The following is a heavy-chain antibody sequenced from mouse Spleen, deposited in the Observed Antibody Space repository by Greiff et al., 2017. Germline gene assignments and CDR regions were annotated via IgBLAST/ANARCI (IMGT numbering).Heavy chain of an antibody. J-gene: IGHJ4*01. CDR3: ASGYSYYKYAMDY. CDR1: GYSFTDYT. CDR2: INPNYGTT. Sequence: VQLKESGPELVKPGASVKISCKASGYSFTDYTMNWVKQSNGKSLEWIGVINPNYGTTSYNQKFKGKATLTVDQSSSTAYMQLNSLTSEDSAVYYCASGYSYYKYAMDYWGQGTSVTVSS. D-gene: IGHD2-12*01. V-gene: IGHV1-39*01.